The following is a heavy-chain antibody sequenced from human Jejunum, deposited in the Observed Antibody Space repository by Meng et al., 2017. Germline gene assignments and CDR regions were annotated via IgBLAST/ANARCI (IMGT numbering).Heavy chain of an antibody. D-gene: IGHD3-10*01. CDR2: ISFDGSNK. CDR3: AKPYGSGDFDS. Sequence: QVQWVEAGGGVVQPGSSLGLSCAAFGFTCCCFAMVWVRHAPGKGLEWAAVISFDGSNKFYGDSVKGRFTVSRDNSKNTLYLQMDSLRVDDTAVYFCAKPYGSGDFDSWGQGTLVTVSS. CDR1: GFTCCCFA. V-gene: IGHV3-30*01. J-gene: IGHJ4*02.